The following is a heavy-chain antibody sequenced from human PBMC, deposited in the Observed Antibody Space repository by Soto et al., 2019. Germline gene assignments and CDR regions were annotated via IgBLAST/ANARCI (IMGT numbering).Heavy chain of an antibody. CDR2: ISVFNGNT. J-gene: IGHJ3*01. V-gene: IGHV1-18*01. D-gene: IGHD2-15*01. Sequence: QVQLVQSGAEVNKPGASVKVSCKTSGYTFTGYGINWVRQAPGHGLEWMRWISVFNGNTKYGQNIQDRVIMTTNTATSTAYLELRGLRSDDTGVDFCGRDGSGGIIDAWGQGTMLIVSS. CDR3: GRDGSGGIIDA. CDR1: GYTFTGYG.